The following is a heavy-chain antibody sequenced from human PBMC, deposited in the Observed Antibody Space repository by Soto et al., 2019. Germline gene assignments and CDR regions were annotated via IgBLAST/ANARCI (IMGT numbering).Heavy chain of an antibody. CDR2: ISGHNGNT. D-gene: IGHD1-1*01. V-gene: IGHV1-18*01. Sequence: QVQLVQSGDEVKKTGASVKVSCRASGYTLTNYGISWVRQAPGQGVFWMGWISGHNGNTLYAQNFQGRLTLTIDTSTNTAYMELMSLKIDDTAMYYCVRDWQLSPWGQGTLVTVSS. CDR1: GYTLTNYG. CDR3: VRDWQLSP. J-gene: IGHJ5*02.